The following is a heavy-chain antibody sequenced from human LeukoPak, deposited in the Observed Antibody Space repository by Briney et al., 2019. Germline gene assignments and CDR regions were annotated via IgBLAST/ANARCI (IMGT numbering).Heavy chain of an antibody. J-gene: IGHJ5*02. CDR1: GGSISSYY. Sequence: SETLSLTCTVSGGSISSYYWSWIRQPAGKGLEWIGRIYTSGSTNYNPSLKSRVTMSVDTSKNQFSLKLSSVTAADTAVYYCARYYYGSGSYYRFDPWGQGTLVTVSS. D-gene: IGHD3-10*01. V-gene: IGHV4-4*07. CDR3: ARYYYGSGSYYRFDP. CDR2: IYTSGST.